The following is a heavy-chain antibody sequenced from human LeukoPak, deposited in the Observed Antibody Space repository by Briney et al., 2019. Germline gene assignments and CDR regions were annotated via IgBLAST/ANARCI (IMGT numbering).Heavy chain of an antibody. J-gene: IGHJ4*02. D-gene: IGHD3-22*01. CDR3: ARVRNYYDSSGYCDY. Sequence: PGGSLRLSCAASGFTFSSYAMHWVRQAPGKGLEWVAVISYDGSNKYYVDSVKGRFTISRDNSKNTLYLQMNSLRAEDTAVYYCARVRNYYDSSGYCDYWGQGTLVTVSS. V-gene: IGHV3-30*04. CDR1: GFTFSSYA. CDR2: ISYDGSNK.